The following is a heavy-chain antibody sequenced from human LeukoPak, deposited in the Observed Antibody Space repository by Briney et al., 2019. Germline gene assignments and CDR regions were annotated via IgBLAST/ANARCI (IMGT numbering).Heavy chain of an antibody. J-gene: IGHJ4*01. CDR2: IHYSGST. Sequence: SEALSLTCTISGGSISSYYWNWIRQPPGKGLEWIGYIHYSGSTNYNPSLKSRVTISVDTSKNQFSLKLTSVTAADTAIYYCARGDDYKSIYFDKWGHGTLVT. CDR1: GGSISSYY. D-gene: IGHD5-12*01. V-gene: IGHV4-59*01. CDR3: ARGDDYKSIYFDK.